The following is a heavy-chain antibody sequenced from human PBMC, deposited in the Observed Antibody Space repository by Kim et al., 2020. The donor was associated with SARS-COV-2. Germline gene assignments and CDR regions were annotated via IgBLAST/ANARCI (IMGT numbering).Heavy chain of an antibody. J-gene: IGHJ4*02. CDR3: AKVGMGSSCFSGNPAFDY. Sequence: KGRFTFTRDKSKHTLYLQMNSLRAEDTAVYYCAKVGMGSSCFSGNPAFDYWGQGTLVTVSS. D-gene: IGHD6-19*01. V-gene: IGHV3-23*01.